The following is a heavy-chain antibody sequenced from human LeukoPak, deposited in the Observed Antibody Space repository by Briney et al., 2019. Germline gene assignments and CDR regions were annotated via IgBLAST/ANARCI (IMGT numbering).Heavy chain of an antibody. V-gene: IGHV4-59*08. CDR3: ARGGGVIWFGEFIGAYYYGMDV. Sequence: NTSETLSLTCTVSGGSISSYYWSWIRQPPGKGLEWIGYIYYSGSTNYNPSLKSRVTISVDTSKNQFSLKLSSVTAADTAVYYCARGGGVIWFGEFIGAYYYGMDVWGQGTTVTVSS. CDR2: IYYSGST. J-gene: IGHJ6*02. D-gene: IGHD3-10*01. CDR1: GGSISSYY.